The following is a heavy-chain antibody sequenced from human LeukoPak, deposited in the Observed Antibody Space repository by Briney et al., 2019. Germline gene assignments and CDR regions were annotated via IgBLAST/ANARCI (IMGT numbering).Heavy chain of an antibody. V-gene: IGHV4-34*01. D-gene: IGHD6-19*01. CDR2: INHSGST. CDR3: ARGAGWYSN. CDR1: GGSFSGYY. J-gene: IGHJ4*02. Sequence: PSETLSLTCAVYGGSFSGYYWSWIRQPPGKGLEWIGEINHSGSTNYNPSLKSRVTISVDTSKNQFSLKLSSVTAADTAVYYCARGAGWYSNWGQGTLVTVSS.